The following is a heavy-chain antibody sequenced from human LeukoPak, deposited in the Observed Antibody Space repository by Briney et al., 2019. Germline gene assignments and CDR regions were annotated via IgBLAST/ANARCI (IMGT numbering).Heavy chain of an antibody. CDR3: ARGTIDYGMDV. D-gene: IGHD4/OR15-4a*01. V-gene: IGHV4-30-2*01. CDR1: GGSISSGGYS. CDR2: IYHSGST. J-gene: IGHJ6*02. Sequence: NPSETLSLTCAVSGGSISSGGYSWSWIRQPPGKGLEWIGYIYHSGSTYYNPSLKGRVTISVDRSKNQFSLKLSSVTAADTAVYYCARGTIDYGMDVWGQGTTVTVSS.